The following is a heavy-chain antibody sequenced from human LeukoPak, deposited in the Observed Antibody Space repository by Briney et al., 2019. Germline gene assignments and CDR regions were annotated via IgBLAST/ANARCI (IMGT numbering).Heavy chain of an antibody. J-gene: IGHJ4*02. V-gene: IGHV4-34*01. D-gene: IGHD6-13*01. CDR3: ARAMYSSSLHS. CDR1: GGSFSGYY. Sequence: SETLSLTCAVYGGSFSGYYWSWIRQPPGKGLEWIGEINHSGSTNYSPSLKSRVTISVDTSKNQFSLKLSSVTAADTAVYYCARAMYSSSLHSWGQGTLVTVSS. CDR2: INHSGST.